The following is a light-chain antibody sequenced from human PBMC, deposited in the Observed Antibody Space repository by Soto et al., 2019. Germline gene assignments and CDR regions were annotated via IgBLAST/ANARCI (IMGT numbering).Light chain of an antibody. CDR3: QQRSNWLT. V-gene: IGKV3-11*01. J-gene: IGKJ4*01. CDR1: QSVRSY. Sequence: EIVLTQSPATLSLSPGERATLSCRASQSVRSYLAWYQQKPGQAPRLLIYDASNRATGIPARFSGSGSGTDFTLTISSLEPEGFAVYYCQQRSNWLTFGGGTKVDIK. CDR2: DAS.